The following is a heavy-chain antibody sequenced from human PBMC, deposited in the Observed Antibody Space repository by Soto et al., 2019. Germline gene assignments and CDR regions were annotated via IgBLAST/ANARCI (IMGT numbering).Heavy chain of an antibody. CDR3: ARAVLSPQHGPFDY. Sequence: ASVKVSCKASGGTFSSYAISWVRQAPGQGLEWMGGIIPIFGTANYAQKFQGRVTITADKSTSTAYMELSSLRSEDTAVYYCARAVLSPQHGPFDYWGQGTLVTVSS. J-gene: IGHJ4*02. CDR1: GGTFSSYA. D-gene: IGHD2-2*01. V-gene: IGHV1-69*06. CDR2: IIPIFGTA.